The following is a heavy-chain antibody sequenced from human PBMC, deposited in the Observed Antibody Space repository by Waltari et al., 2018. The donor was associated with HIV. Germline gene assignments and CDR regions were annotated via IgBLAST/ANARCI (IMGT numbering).Heavy chain of an antibody. V-gene: IGHV3-23*01. J-gene: IGHJ4*02. CDR3: AKERLWCGELSYFGY. CDR1: GFTFSSSA. D-gene: IGHD3-10*01. Sequence: EVQLLESGGGLVQPGGSLRPSCAASGFTFSSSAMSWVRQATWKGLGWVSSISGCVVSTYYADSVKGRFTISRYNSKNTLYLQMNSLRDDDTAVYYCAKERLWCGELSYFGYWGQGTLVTVSS. CDR2: ISGCVVST.